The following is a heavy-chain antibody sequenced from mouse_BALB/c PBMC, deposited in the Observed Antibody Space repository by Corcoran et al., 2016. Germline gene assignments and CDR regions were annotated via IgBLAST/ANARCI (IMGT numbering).Heavy chain of an antibody. CDR2: INTYTGEP. D-gene: IGHD1-2*01. J-gene: IGHJ4*01. V-gene: IGHV9-1*02. Sequence: QSQLVQSGTELKKPGETVKIYCKTSGYTFTNYEMNWVKQAPGKGLKWMGWINTYTGEPTYADDFKGRFAFSLETSAITAYLQINNLKNEDMATYFCARRGAATNYAMDYWGQGTSVTVSS. CDR1: GYTFTNYE. CDR3: ARRGAATNYAMDY.